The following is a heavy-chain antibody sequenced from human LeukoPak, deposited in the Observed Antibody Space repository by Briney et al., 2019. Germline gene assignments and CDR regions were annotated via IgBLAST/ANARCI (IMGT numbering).Heavy chain of an antibody. V-gene: IGHV3-53*01. Sequence: GGSLRLSCTVPGFTVSSNSMSWVRQAPGKGLEWVSFIYSGGNTHYSDSVKGRFTISRDNSKNTLYLQMNSLRAEDTAVYYCARRAGEYSHPYDYWGQGTLVTVSS. D-gene: IGHD4-17*01. CDR3: ARRAGEYSHPYDY. J-gene: IGHJ4*02. CDR2: IYSGGNT. CDR1: GFTVSSNS.